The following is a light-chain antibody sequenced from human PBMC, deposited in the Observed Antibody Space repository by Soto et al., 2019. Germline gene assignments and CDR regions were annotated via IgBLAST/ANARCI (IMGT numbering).Light chain of an antibody. CDR1: SSDVGGYNY. J-gene: IGLJ1*01. V-gene: IGLV2-8*01. CDR3: TSYAGSIFYV. Sequence: QSVLTQPPSASGSPGQSVTISFTGTSSDVGGYNYVSWYQQHPGKAPKLMIYEVSKRPSGVPDRFSGSKSGNTASLTVSGLQAEDEDDYYCTSYAGSIFYVFGTGTKLTVL. CDR2: EVS.